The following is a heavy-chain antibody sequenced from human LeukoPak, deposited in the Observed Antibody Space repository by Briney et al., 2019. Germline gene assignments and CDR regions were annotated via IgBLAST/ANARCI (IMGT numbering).Heavy chain of an antibody. CDR3: ARGKVVSGTPGQDSWNY. Sequence: SETLSLTCTVSGGSISSYYWNWIRQPAGKGLEWIGRIHTSGSTNYNPSIKSRITMSVDTSKNQFSLKLSSVTAPDTAVYYCARGKVVSGTPGQDSWNYWGQGTLVTVSS. CDR2: IHTSGST. CDR1: GGSISSYY. J-gene: IGHJ4*02. V-gene: IGHV4-4*07. D-gene: IGHD6-19*01.